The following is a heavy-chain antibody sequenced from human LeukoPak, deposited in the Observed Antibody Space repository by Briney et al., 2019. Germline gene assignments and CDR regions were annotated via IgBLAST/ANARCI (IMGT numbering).Heavy chain of an antibody. CDR3: ARGGDHRRDLGDYYGMDV. J-gene: IGHJ6*02. V-gene: IGHV3-13*01. CDR2: IGTAGGT. Sequence: GGSLRLSCAASGFTFSSYDMHWVRQATGKGLEWVSAIGTAGGTYYPGSVKGRFTISRENAKNSLYLQMNSLRAEDTAVYYCARGGDHRRDLGDYYGMDVWGQGTTVTVSS. CDR1: GFTFSSYD. D-gene: IGHD3-16*01.